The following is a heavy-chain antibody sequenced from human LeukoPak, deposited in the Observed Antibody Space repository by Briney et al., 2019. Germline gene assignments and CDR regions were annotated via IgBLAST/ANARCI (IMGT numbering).Heavy chain of an antibody. D-gene: IGHD5-18*01. CDR2: ISAYNGKT. CDR3: ARGMGYSYGHPQGAFDI. Sequence: GASVKVSCKVSGYTFTSYGISWVRQAPGQGLEWMGWISAYNGKTNYAHSLQGRVTVTADTSTGTAYMELRSLRSEDTAVYYCARGMGYSYGHPQGAFDIWGQGTMVTVSS. V-gene: IGHV1-18*01. CDR1: GYTFTSYG. J-gene: IGHJ3*02.